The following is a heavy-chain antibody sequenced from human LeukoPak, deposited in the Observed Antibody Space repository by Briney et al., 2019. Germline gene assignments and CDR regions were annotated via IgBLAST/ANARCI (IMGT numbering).Heavy chain of an antibody. D-gene: IGHD2-2*01. CDR3: ARERAMGDCSSTSCPPPRAFDI. V-gene: IGHV3-30*04. CDR1: GFTFSSYA. J-gene: IGHJ3*02. CDR2: ISYDGSNK. Sequence: GRSLRLSCAASGFTFSSYAMHWVRQAPGKGLEWVAVISYDGSNKYYADSVKGRFTISRDNSKNTLYLQMNSLRAEDTAVYYCARERAMGDCSSTSCPPPRAFDIWGQGTMVTVSS.